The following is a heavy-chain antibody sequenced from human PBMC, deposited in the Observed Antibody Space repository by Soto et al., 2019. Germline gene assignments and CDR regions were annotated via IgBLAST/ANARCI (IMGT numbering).Heavy chain of an antibody. Sequence: QEQLVESGGGVVQPGGSLRLSCTASGFTFSTYAIHWVRQAPGKGLEWVAVISYDGSHKYYADAVEGRFTISRDNSKNTLDLQRTGLRAEDTAVYYCARDLRIRGESYVRNMDVWGQGTTVTVSS. CDR2: ISYDGSHK. D-gene: IGHD7-27*01. CDR1: GFTFSTYA. V-gene: IGHV3-30-3*01. J-gene: IGHJ6*02. CDR3: ARDLRIRGESYVRNMDV.